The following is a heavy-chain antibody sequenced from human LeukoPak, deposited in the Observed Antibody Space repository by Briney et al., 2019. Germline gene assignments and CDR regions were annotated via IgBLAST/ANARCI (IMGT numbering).Heavy chain of an antibody. CDR1: GFSLTTSGTG. CDR3: AHSGGYYSSRSTCYDNFDS. D-gene: IGHD2-2*01. Sequence: SGPTLVKPTQTLTLTCTFSGFSLTTSGTGVGWIRRPPGKALEWLALIYWDDDKRYSPSLKNRLTITRDTSRNRVVLTITNMGPVDTATYYCAHSGGYYSSRSTCYDNFDSWGQGALVTVSS. V-gene: IGHV2-5*02. CDR2: IYWDDDK. J-gene: IGHJ4*02.